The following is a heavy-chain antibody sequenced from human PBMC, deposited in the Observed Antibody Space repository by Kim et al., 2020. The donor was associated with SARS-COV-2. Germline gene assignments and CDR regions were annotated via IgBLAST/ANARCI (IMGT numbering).Heavy chain of an antibody. CDR1: GFTFSSYG. D-gene: IGHD6-13*01. CDR3: AKVSPPYSSSWYYFDY. V-gene: IGHV3-33*06. Sequence: GGSLRLSCAASGFTFSSYGMHWVRQAPGKGLEWVAAIWYDGSNKYYADSVKGRFTISRDNSKNSLYLQMNSLRAEDTAVYYCAKVSPPYSSSWYYFDYWGQGTLVTVSS. J-gene: IGHJ4*01. CDR2: IWYDGSNK.